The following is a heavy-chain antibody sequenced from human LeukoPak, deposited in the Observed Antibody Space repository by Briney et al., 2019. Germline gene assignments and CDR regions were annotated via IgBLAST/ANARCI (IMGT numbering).Heavy chain of an antibody. D-gene: IGHD6-13*01. CDR3: ARLTRSSWYYFDY. CDR2: IYYSGST. CDR1: GGSISSSSYY. V-gene: IGHV4-39*01. Sequence: PSETLSLTCTVSGGSISSSSYYWGWNRQPPGKGLEWIGSIYYSGSTYYNPSLKSRVTISVDTSKNQFSLKLSSVTAADTAVYYCARLTRSSWYYFDYWGQGTLVTVSS. J-gene: IGHJ4*02.